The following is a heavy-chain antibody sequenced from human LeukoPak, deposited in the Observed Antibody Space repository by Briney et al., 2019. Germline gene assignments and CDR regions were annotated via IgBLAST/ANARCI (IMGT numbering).Heavy chain of an antibody. Sequence: GGSLRLSCAASGFTFSSYGMHWVRQAPGKGLEWVAVISYDGSNKYYADSVKGRFTISRDNSKNTLYLQMNSRRAEDTAVYYCAKASAFDIWGQGTMVTVSS. V-gene: IGHV3-30*18. D-gene: IGHD2-2*01. J-gene: IGHJ3*02. CDR1: GFTFSSYG. CDR2: ISYDGSNK. CDR3: AKASAFDI.